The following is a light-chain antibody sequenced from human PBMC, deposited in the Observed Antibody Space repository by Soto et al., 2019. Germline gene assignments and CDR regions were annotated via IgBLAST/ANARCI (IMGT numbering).Light chain of an antibody. CDR1: SSGVGGYNY. Sequence: QSALTQPASVSGSPGQSITISCTGTSSGVGGYNYVSWYQQHPGKAPKLMIHGVDNRPSGVSNRFSGSKSGNTASLTISGLQAEDEADYYCSSYTSSSTLVFGTGTKVTVL. CDR3: SSYTSSSTLV. CDR2: GVD. J-gene: IGLJ1*01. V-gene: IGLV2-14*01.